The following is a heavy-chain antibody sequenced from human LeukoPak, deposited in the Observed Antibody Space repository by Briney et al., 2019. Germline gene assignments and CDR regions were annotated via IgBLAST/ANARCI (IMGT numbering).Heavy chain of an antibody. CDR1: GFTFSSYA. CDR2: ISYDGSNK. J-gene: IGHJ4*02. D-gene: IGHD6-19*01. CDR3: ATDFSSGWTSPDY. V-gene: IGHV3-30-3*01. Sequence: GGSLRLSCAASGFTFSSYAMPWVRQAPGKGLEWVAVISYDGSNKYYADSVKGRFTISRDNSKNTLYLQMNSLRAEDTAVYYCATDFSSGWTSPDYWGQGTQVTVSS.